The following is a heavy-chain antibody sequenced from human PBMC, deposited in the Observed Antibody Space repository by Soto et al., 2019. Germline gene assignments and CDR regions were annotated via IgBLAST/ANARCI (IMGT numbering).Heavy chain of an antibody. V-gene: IGHV3-33*01. J-gene: IGHJ4*02. CDR2: IWYDGSNK. Sequence: QVQLVEPGGGVVQPGRSLRLSCAASGFTFSSYGMHWVRQAPGKGLEWVAVIWYDGSNKYYADSVKGRFTISRDNSKNTLYLQMNSLRAEDTAVYYCARDRYSSSPPFDYWGQGTLVTVSS. CDR3: ARDRYSSSPPFDY. CDR1: GFTFSSYG. D-gene: IGHD6-6*01.